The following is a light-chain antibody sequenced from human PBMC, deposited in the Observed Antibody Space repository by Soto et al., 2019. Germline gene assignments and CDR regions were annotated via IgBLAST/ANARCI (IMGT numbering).Light chain of an antibody. V-gene: IGKV3-11*01. CDR3: QQRSNWPYT. CDR2: DAS. Sequence: EIVLTQSPATLSLSPGERATLSCRASQSVSSYLAWYQQKPGQAPRLLIYDASNRATGIPARFSGSGSATDFPLTISSLAPEDFAVYYCQQRSNWPYTFGQGTKLEI. CDR1: QSVSSY. J-gene: IGKJ2*01.